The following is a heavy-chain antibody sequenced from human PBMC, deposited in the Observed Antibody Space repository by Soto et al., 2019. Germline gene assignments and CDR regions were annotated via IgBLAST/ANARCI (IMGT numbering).Heavy chain of an antibody. CDR3: ARDGYYYDSSGYQSVYYFDY. Sequence: PSETLSLTCTVSGGSISSYYWSWIRQPPGKGLEWIGDIYFSGSTNYNPSFKSRVTISVDTSKNQFSLKLSSVTAVDTAVYYCARDGYYYDSSGYQSVYYFDYWGQRTLVTVSS. CDR2: IYFSGST. V-gene: IGHV4-59*01. J-gene: IGHJ4*02. D-gene: IGHD3-22*01. CDR1: GGSISSYY.